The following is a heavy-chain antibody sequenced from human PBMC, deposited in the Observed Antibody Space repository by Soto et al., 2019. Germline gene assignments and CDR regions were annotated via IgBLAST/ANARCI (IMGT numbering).Heavy chain of an antibody. CDR3: AKSSSRAHYYAMDV. J-gene: IGHJ6*02. V-gene: IGHV3-23*01. Sequence: VGSLRLSCAASGFTFSSYAMNWVRQAPGKGLEWVAGVSASGGGTSYADSVKGRFTISRDNSKDTLYLQMNGLRAEDTAVYYCAKSSSRAHYYAMDVWGQGTTVTVSS. CDR1: GFTFSSYA. D-gene: IGHD2-2*01. CDR2: VSASGGGT.